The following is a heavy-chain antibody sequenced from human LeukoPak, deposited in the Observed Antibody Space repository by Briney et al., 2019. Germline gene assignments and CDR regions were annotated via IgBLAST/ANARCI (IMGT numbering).Heavy chain of an antibody. Sequence: PSGTLSLTCAVSGGSISSSNWWSWVRQPPGKGLEWIGEIYHSGSTNYNPSLKSRVTISVDKSKNQFSLKLSSVTAADTAVYYCARGITMVRGVMSPHNWFGPWGQGTLVTVSS. V-gene: IGHV4-4*02. CDR3: ARGITMVRGVMSPHNWFGP. CDR2: IYHSGST. D-gene: IGHD3-10*01. J-gene: IGHJ5*02. CDR1: GGSISSSNW.